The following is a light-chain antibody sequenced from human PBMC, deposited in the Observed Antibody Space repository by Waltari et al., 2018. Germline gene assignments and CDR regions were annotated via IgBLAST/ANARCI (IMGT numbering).Light chain of an antibody. CDR1: SSDVGAYYF. J-gene: IGLJ1*01. Sequence: QSALTQPASVSGSPGQSITISCTGTSSDVGAYYFVSWYQQHPGKAPKLLICAVSKGPSGVSHRFSGSKSGNTASLAISGLQAEDETNYYCSSYTSGSTFVVFGTGTKVTVL. V-gene: IGLV2-14*01. CDR3: SSYTSGSTFVV. CDR2: AVS.